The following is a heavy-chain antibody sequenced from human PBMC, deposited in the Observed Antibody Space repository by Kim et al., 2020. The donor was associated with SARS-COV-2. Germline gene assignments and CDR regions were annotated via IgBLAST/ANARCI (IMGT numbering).Heavy chain of an antibody. CDR1: GFSFSSYW. D-gene: IGHD3-22*01. CDR2: LNSDGSNT. CDR3: ARSGISMKGGMDV. J-gene: IGHJ6*02. Sequence: GGSLRLSCAASGFSFSSYWMHWVRQAPGKGLVWVSRLNSDGSNTTYADSVKGRFTISRDNAKNTLYLQMNSLRAEDTAVYYCARSGISMKGGMDVWGQGTTVTVSS. V-gene: IGHV3-74*01.